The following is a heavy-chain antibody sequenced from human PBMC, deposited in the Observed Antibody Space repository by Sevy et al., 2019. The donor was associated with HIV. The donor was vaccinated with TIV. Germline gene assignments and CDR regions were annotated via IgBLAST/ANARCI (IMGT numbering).Heavy chain of an antibody. Sequence: GGSLRLSCADSGFTLSDYYMSWIRQAPGKGLEWVSYISGSGSYIYYADSVKGRFSVSRDNAKNSLYLQMNSLRAEDTAVYYCARDHVKDGDLGDYYYFAMDVWGQGTTVTVSS. D-gene: IGHD4-17*01. CDR1: GFTLSDYY. CDR3: ARDHVKDGDLGDYYYFAMDV. CDR2: ISGSGSYI. V-gene: IGHV3-11*01. J-gene: IGHJ6*02.